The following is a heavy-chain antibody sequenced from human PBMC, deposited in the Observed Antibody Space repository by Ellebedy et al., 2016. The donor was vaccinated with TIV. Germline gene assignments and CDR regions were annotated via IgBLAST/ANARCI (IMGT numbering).Heavy chain of an antibody. CDR3: ARAGSYRFDY. D-gene: IGHD1-26*01. J-gene: IGHJ4*02. Sequence: PGGSLRLSCAASAFTFSTYAMAWVRQTPGKGLEWVSAILGGGGTTYYADSVKGRFTISRDNSKNTLFLQMNSLRLEDTGVYFCARAGSYRFDYWGQGSLVTVSS. CDR1: AFTFSTYA. V-gene: IGHV3-23*01. CDR2: ILGGGGTT.